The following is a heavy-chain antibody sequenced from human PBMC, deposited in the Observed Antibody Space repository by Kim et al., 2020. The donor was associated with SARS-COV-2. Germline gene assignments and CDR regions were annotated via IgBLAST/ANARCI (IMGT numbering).Heavy chain of an antibody. D-gene: IGHD1-26*01. J-gene: IGHJ6*01. Sequence: GGSLRLSCAASGFTFSSYAMHWVRQAPGKGLEYVSAISSNGGSTYYANSVKGRFTISRDNSKNTLYLQMGSLRAEDMAVYYCARAPSGSYPFYYYYYGM. CDR2: ISSNGGST. CDR1: GFTFSSYA. CDR3: ARAPSGSYPFYYYYYGM. V-gene: IGHV3-64*01.